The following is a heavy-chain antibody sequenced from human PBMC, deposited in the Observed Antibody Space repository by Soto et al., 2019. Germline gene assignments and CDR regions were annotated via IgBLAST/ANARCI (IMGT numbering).Heavy chain of an antibody. Sequence: SGPTLVNPTQTLTLTCTFSGFSLSDSGVGVGWIRQPPGKALEWLALIYWDDDKRYSPSLRGRLTITKDTSKNQVVLAMTNMDHVDTDPHYCAPSFSGYDSIGYYHYFDYCGQ. J-gene: IGHJ4*02. V-gene: IGHV2-5*02. CDR3: APSFSGYDSIGYYHYFDY. CDR1: GFSLSDSGVG. CDR2: IYWDDDK. D-gene: IGHD3-22*01.